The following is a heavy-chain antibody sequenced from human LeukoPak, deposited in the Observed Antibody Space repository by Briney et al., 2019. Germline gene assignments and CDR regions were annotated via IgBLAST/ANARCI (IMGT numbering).Heavy chain of an antibody. J-gene: IGHJ5*02. D-gene: IGHD3-22*01. CDR3: ARGKTYYYDSSGPNGWFDP. V-gene: IGHV4-31*03. Sequence: SQTLSLTCTVSGGSISSGGYYWSWIRQHPGKGLEWIGYIYYSGSTYYNPSLKSRVTISVDTSKNQFSLKLSSVTAADTAVYYCARGKTYYYDSSGPNGWFDPWGQGTLVTVSS. CDR1: GGSISSGGYY. CDR2: IYYSGST.